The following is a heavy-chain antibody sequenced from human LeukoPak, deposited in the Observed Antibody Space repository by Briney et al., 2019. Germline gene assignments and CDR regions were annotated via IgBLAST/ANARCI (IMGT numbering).Heavy chain of an antibody. Sequence: GRSLRLSCAASGFTFSSYGMHWVRQAPGRGLEWVAVIWYDGSNKYYADSVKGRFTISRDNSKNTLYLQMNSLRAEDTAVYYCARGFPLGFFDIWGQGTMVTVSS. J-gene: IGHJ3*02. CDR3: ARGFPLGFFDI. CDR1: GFTFSSYG. V-gene: IGHV3-33*01. CDR2: IWYDGSNK. D-gene: IGHD3-16*01.